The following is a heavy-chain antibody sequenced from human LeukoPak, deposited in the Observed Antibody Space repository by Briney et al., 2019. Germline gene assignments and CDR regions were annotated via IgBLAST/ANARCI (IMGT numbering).Heavy chain of an antibody. CDR1: GFSLSTSGVG. D-gene: IGHD3-22*01. CDR2: IDWDDDK. V-gene: IGHV2-70*11. Sequence: SGPTLVNPTQTLTLTCTFSGFSLSTSGVGVGWIRQPPGKALEWLARIDWDDDKYYSTSLKTRLTISKDTSKNQVVLTMTNMDPVDTATYYCARGYYDSSGYCPDYWGQGTLVTVSS. J-gene: IGHJ4*02. CDR3: ARGYYDSSGYCPDY.